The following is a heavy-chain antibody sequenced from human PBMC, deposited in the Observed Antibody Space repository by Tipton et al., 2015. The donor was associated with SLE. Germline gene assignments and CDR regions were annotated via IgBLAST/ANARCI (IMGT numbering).Heavy chain of an antibody. D-gene: IGHD6-13*01. CDR2: INLSGRA. V-gene: IGHV4-34*01. J-gene: IGHJ6*02. CDR1: GGSISGYY. CDR3: ARSEGAAGNFYYYNGMDV. Sequence: TLSLTCAVYGGSISGYYWSWIRQPPGKGLEWIGEINLSGRANYSPSLKSRVTISEDMSKKQFSLRLSSVTAADTAVYYCARSEGAAGNFYYYNGMDVWGQGTTVTVSS.